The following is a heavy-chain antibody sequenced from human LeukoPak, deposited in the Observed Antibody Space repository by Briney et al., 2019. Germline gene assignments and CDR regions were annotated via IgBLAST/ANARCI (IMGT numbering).Heavy chain of an antibody. CDR1: GFTFSTDW. CDR3: ARASMGGPDYHLDS. Sequence: PGGSLRLSCAASGFTFSTDWMTWVRQAPGKGLEWVANIKTDGSQTYYLDSVKGRFTISRDNAKNFLSLQLGSLRADDTGVYYCARASMGGPDYHLDSWGQGTLVTVSS. D-gene: IGHD1-14*01. CDR2: IKTDGSQT. J-gene: IGHJ4*02. V-gene: IGHV3-7*01.